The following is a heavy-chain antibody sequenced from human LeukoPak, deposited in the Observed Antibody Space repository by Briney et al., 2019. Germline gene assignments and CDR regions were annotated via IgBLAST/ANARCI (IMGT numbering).Heavy chain of an antibody. CDR3: ARGAYTVTQHYYYYYMDV. Sequence: ASKTLSLTCTVSGGSISSYYWSWIRQPAGKGLEWIGRIYTSGSTNYNPSLKSRVTMSVDTSKNQFSLKLSSVTAADTAVYYCARGAYTVTQHYYYYYMDVWGKGTTVTVSS. D-gene: IGHD4-11*01. CDR1: GGSISSYY. CDR2: IYTSGST. V-gene: IGHV4-4*07. J-gene: IGHJ6*03.